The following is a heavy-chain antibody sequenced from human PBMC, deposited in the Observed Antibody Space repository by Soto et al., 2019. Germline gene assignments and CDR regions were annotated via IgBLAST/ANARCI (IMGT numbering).Heavy chain of an antibody. V-gene: IGHV1-8*01. CDR3: ARSGAMVEIDI. J-gene: IGHJ3*02. D-gene: IGHD5-18*01. Sequence: ASVRVSCKASGYSLTSYDINWVRQATGQGLERMGWMNPNSGNTGYAQKFQGRVTMTRNTSISTAYMELSSLRSEDTAVYYCARSGAMVEIDIWGPGTMVTVSS. CDR2: MNPNSGNT. CDR1: GYSLTSYD.